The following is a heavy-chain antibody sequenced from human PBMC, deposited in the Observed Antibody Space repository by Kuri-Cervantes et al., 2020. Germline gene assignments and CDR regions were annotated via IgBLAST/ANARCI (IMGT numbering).Heavy chain of an antibody. D-gene: IGHD2-2*01. Sequence: ASVKVSCKASGYTFTSYYMHWVRQAPGQGLEWMGIINPSGGSTSYAQKFQGRVTMTRDTSTSTVYMELRSLRSEDTAVYYCASEGAVVDHYYYGMDVWGQGTTVTVSS. CDR1: GYTFTSYY. V-gene: IGHV1-46*01. CDR3: ASEGAVVDHYYYGMDV. CDR2: INPSGGST. J-gene: IGHJ6*02.